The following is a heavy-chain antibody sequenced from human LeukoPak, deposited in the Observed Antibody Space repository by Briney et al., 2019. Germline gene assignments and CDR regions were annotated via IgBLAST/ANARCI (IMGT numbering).Heavy chain of an antibody. V-gene: IGHV1-18*01. CDR2: ISAYNGNT. CDR3: ARVTYDSSWEAFDI. J-gene: IGHJ3*02. D-gene: IGHD3-22*01. CDR1: GYTFTSYG. Sequence: GASVKVSCKASGYTFTSYGISWVRQAPGQGLEWMGWISAYNGNTNYAQKLQGRVTMTTDTSTSTAYMELRSLRSDDTAVYYCARVTYDSSWEAFDIWGQGTMVTVSS.